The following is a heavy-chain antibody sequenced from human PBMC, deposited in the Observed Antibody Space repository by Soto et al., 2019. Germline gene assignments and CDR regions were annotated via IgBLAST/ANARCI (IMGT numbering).Heavy chain of an antibody. V-gene: IGHV1-69*06. Sequence: SVKVSCKASGGNFGSDAITWVRQAPGRGLEWVGRIIPIFGTTNYAQNLQGRVTISADKSTLTSYMELHSLTSDDTALYYCARDRTDSGYYTNWLDPWGQGTQVTVSS. J-gene: IGHJ5*02. CDR2: IIPIFGTT. D-gene: IGHD3-22*01. CDR1: GGNFGSDA. CDR3: ARDRTDSGYYTNWLDP.